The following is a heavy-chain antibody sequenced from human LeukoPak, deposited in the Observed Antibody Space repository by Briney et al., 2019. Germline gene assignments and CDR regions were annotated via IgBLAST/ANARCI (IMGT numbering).Heavy chain of an antibody. J-gene: IGHJ6*03. V-gene: IGHV1-69*05. CDR1: GGTFSSYA. Sequence: ASVKVSCKASGGTFSSYAISWVRQAPGQGLEWMGGIIPIFGTANYAQKFQGRVTITTDESTSTAYMELSSLRSEDTAVYYCARGIWYYYGSGKNYYYYMDVWGKGTTVTVSS. CDR2: IIPIFGTA. CDR3: ARGIWYYYGSGKNYYYYMDV. D-gene: IGHD3-10*01.